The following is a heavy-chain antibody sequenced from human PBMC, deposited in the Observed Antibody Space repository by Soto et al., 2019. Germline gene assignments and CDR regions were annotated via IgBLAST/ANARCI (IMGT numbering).Heavy chain of an antibody. V-gene: IGHV4-31*03. CDR2: IYYSGST. D-gene: IGHD2-15*01. CDR3: ARGPDIYVGYFDY. J-gene: IGHJ4*02. Sequence: SETLSLTSTVSGGSIRSGGYYWSWIRQHPGKGLEWIGYIYYSGSTYYNPSLKSRVTISVDTSKNQFSLKLSSVTAADTAVYYCARGPDIYVGYFDYWGQGTLVTVSS. CDR1: GGSIRSGGYY.